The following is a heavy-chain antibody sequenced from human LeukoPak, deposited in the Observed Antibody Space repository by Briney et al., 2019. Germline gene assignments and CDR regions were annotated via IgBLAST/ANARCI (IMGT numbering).Heavy chain of an antibody. CDR1: GFTFDDYA. V-gene: IGHV3-43*02. D-gene: IGHD5-18*01. J-gene: IGHJ6*02. CDR2: ISGGSGST. CDR3: AKDTEGYTYGYYYYGMDV. Sequence: GGSLRLSCAASGFTFDDYAMHWVRQAPGKGLEWVSLISGGSGSTYYADSVKGRFTISRDNSKNSLYLQMNRLRNDDTALYYCAKDTEGYTYGYYYYGMDVWGQGTTVTVSS.